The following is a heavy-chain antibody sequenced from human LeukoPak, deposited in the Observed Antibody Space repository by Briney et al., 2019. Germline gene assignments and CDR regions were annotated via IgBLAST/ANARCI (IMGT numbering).Heavy chain of an antibody. CDR1: GFTFVSHA. V-gene: IGHV3-23*01. D-gene: IGHD5-18*01. CDR2: IFGSGGSP. Sequence: GGSLLLSCEASGFTFVSHAMYWVRQAPGKGLEGVAGIFGSGGSPHYADPVKGRFTISRDNSRNTVYLQINSLRAEDTAVYYCGKTTVGYSSGQKPAWPVDYWGQGTLVTVSS. CDR3: GKTTVGYSSGQKPAWPVDY. J-gene: IGHJ4*02.